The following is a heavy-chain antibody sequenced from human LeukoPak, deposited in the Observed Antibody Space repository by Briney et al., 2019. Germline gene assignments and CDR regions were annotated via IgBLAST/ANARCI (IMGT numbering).Heavy chain of an antibody. CDR3: TTLSQRITMVRGVEDGAFDI. V-gene: IGHV3-15*01. CDR1: GFTFSNAW. J-gene: IGHJ3*02. D-gene: IGHD3-10*01. CDR2: IKSKTDGGTT. Sequence: GGSLRLSCAASGFTFSNAWMSWVRQAPGKGLEWVGRIKSKTDGGTTDYAAPVKGRFTISRDDSKNTLYLQMNSLKTEDTAVYYCTTLSQRITMVRGVEDGAFDIWGQGTMVTVSS.